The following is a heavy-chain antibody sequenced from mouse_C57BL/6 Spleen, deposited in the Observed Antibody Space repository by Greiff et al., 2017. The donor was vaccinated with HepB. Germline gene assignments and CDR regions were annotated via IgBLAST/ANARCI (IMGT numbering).Heavy chain of an antibody. V-gene: IGHV1-26*01. CDR1: GYTFTDYY. D-gene: IGHD2-4*01. CDR3: ARRGDYDLYFDY. CDR2: INPNNGGT. J-gene: IGHJ2*01. Sequence: EVKLQESGPELVKPGASVKISCKASGYTFTDYYMNWVKQSHGKSLEWIGDINPNNGGTSYNQKFKGKATLTVDKSSSTAYMELRSLTSEDSAVYYCARRGDYDLYFDYWGQGTTLTVSS.